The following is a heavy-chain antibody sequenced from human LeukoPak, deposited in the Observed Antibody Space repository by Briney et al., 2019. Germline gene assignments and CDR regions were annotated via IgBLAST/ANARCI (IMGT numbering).Heavy chain of an antibody. V-gene: IGHV1-69*04. CDR1: GGTSNSHA. D-gene: IGHD3-22*01. CDR3: ATTNDGGGYQWGDFFDF. J-gene: IGHJ4*02. CDR2: IIPNLGTT. Sequence: GSSVKVSCKASGGTSNSHAISWVRQAPGRGLEWMGRIIPNLGTTNRAQNFQDRVTLTAYKSTNTAYMELTSLTSDDTAVYYCATTNDGGGYQWGDFFDFWGQGTLVTVSS.